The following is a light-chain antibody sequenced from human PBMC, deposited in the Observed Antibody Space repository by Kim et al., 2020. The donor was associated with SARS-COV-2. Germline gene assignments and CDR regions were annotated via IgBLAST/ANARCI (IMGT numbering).Light chain of an antibody. CDR2: GAS. Sequence: DIQMTQSPTSLSASVGDRVTFTCRASQGIGQYLAWYQQRPGKGPKSLIYGASTLLSGVPTRFNGSGSGTDFTLTISSLQPEDFATFFCQQYHTYPLTFGGGTKLEI. CDR3: QQYHTYPLT. CDR1: QGIGQY. V-gene: IGKV1-16*01. J-gene: IGKJ4*01.